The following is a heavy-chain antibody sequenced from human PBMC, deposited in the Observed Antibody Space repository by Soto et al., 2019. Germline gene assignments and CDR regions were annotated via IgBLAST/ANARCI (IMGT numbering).Heavy chain of an antibody. V-gene: IGHV1-69*06. D-gene: IGHD5-18*01. Sequence: SVKVSFKASGGTFSSYAISWVRQAPGQGLEWMGGIIPIFGTANYAQKFQGRVTITADKSTSTAYMELSSLRSEDTAVYYCARGPPYKDTAMAPFDYWGQGTLVTVSS. J-gene: IGHJ4*02. CDR3: ARGPPYKDTAMAPFDY. CDR1: GGTFSSYA. CDR2: IIPIFGTA.